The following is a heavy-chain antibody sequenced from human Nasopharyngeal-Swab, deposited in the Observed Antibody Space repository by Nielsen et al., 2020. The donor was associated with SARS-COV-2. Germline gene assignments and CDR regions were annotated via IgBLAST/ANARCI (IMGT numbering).Heavy chain of an antibody. Sequence: WIRQPPGKGLEWMGYIYYSGNTNYNPSLKSRLTISVDTSKNQLSLRLISVTAADTAVYYCAREDASPTAFFDSWGQGMLVTVSS. J-gene: IGHJ4*02. CDR2: IYYSGNT. V-gene: IGHV4-59*01. D-gene: IGHD6-6*01. CDR3: AREDASPTAFFDS.